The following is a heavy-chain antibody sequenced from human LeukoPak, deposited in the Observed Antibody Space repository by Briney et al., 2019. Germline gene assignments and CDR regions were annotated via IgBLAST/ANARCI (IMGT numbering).Heavy chain of an antibody. Sequence: GRSLILSCAASGFTFSSYAMHWVRQAPGKGLEWVAVISYDGSNKYYADSVKGRFTISRDNSKNTLYLQMNSLRAEDTAVYYCARETEMANLDYWGQGTLVTVSS. D-gene: IGHD5-24*01. J-gene: IGHJ4*02. V-gene: IGHV3-30-3*01. CDR1: GFTFSSYA. CDR2: ISYDGSNK. CDR3: ARETEMANLDY.